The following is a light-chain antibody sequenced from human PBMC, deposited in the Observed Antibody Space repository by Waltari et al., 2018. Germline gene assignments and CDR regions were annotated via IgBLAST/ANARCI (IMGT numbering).Light chain of an antibody. CDR2: WAS. Sequence: DIVMTQSPDSLALSLGERATSNCESGQSLVYSSNTKDYLAWFQQKPGQPPKLLISWASTRESGVPDRFSGSGSGTDFTLTISSLQAEDVALYFCQQYYSVPYTFGQGTKLEIK. J-gene: IGKJ2*01. V-gene: IGKV4-1*01. CDR1: QSLVYSSNTKDY. CDR3: QQYYSVPYT.